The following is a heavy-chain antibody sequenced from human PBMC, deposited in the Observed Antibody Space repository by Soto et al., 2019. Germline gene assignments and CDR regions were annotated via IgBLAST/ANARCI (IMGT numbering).Heavy chain of an antibody. CDR2: ISYDGSNK. CDR3: ARDWGSSGWYKTYYYYYGMDV. CDR1: GFTFSSYA. Sequence: RGSLRLSCAASGFTFSSYAMHWVRQAPGKGLEWVAVISYDGSNKYYADSVKGRFTISRDNSKNTLYLQMNSLRAEDTAVYYCARDWGSSGWYKTYYYYYGMDVWGQGTTVTVSS. V-gene: IGHV3-30-3*01. J-gene: IGHJ6*02. D-gene: IGHD6-19*01.